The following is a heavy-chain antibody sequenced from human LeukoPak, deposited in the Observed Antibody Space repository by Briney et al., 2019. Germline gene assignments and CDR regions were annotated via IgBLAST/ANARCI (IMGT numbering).Heavy chain of an antibody. Sequence: ASVKVSCKASGYTFTSYDINWVRQATGQGLEWMGWMNPNSGNTGYAQKFQGRVTMTRNTSKSTAYMELSSLRSEDTAVYYCARVGLDIVVVPAANDYWGQGTLVTVSS. CDR1: GYTFTSYD. CDR3: ARVGLDIVVVPAANDY. CDR2: MNPNSGNT. V-gene: IGHV1-8*01. D-gene: IGHD2-2*03. J-gene: IGHJ4*02.